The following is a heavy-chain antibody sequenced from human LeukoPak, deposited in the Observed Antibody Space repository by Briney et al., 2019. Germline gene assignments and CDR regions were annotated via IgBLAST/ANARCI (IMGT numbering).Heavy chain of an antibody. J-gene: IGHJ4*02. Sequence: GGSLRLSCAASGFTFDDYAMHWVRQAPGKGLEWVSGISWNSGSIGYADSVKGRFTISRDNAKNSLYLQMNSLGAEDTALYYCAKDNEGDFWYFDYWGQGTLVTVSS. CDR1: GFTFDDYA. CDR3: AKDNEGDFWYFDY. D-gene: IGHD3-3*01. CDR2: ISWNSGSI. V-gene: IGHV3-9*01.